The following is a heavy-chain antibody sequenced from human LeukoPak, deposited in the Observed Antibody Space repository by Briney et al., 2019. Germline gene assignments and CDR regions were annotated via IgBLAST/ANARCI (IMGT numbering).Heavy chain of an antibody. CDR2: ISSSGSTI. J-gene: IGHJ4*02. D-gene: IGHD1-26*01. CDR3: ARVEWELGGRPFDY. Sequence: PGGSLRLSCAASGFTFSSYEMNWVRQAPGQGLEWVSYISSSGSTIYYADSVKGRFTISRDNAKNSLYLQMNSPRAEVTAVYYCARVEWELGGRPFDYWGQGTLVTVSS. CDR1: GFTFSSYE. V-gene: IGHV3-48*03.